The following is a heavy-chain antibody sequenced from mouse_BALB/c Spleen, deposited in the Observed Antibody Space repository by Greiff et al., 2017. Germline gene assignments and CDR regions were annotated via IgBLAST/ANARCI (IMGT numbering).Heavy chain of an antibody. D-gene: IGHD1-2*01. CDR3: AREDYYGLDY. V-gene: IGHV5-17*02. CDR2: ISSGSSTI. Sequence: EVMLVESGGGLVQPGGSRKLSCAASGFTFSSFGMHWVRQAPEKGLEWVAYISSGSSTIYYADTVKGRFTISRDNPKNTLFLQMTSLRSEDTAMYYCAREDYYGLDYWGQGTTLTVSS. J-gene: IGHJ2*01. CDR1: GFTFSSFG.